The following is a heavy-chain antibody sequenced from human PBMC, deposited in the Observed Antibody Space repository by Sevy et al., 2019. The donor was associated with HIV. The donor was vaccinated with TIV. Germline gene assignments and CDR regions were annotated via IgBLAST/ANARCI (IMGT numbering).Heavy chain of an antibody. CDR3: ARVGGWEVGSLDNWFDP. J-gene: IGHJ5*02. V-gene: IGHV3-23*01. CDR2: IGGSGETT. D-gene: IGHD1-26*01. Sequence: GGFLRLSCAASGFTFSSYAVTWVRQAPEKGLEWVSLIGGSGETTYYADSVRGRFTISSDNSKNTVYLQMNSLRAEDTAIYYCARVGGWEVGSLDNWFDPWGQGTLVTVSS. CDR1: GFTFSSYA.